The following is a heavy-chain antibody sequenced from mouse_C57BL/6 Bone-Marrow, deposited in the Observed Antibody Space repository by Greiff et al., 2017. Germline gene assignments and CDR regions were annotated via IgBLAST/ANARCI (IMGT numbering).Heavy chain of an antibody. D-gene: IGHD2-4*01. V-gene: IGHV5-15*01. CDR2: ISNLAYSI. Sequence: EVQRVESGGGLVQPGGSLKLSCAASGFTFSDYGMAWVRQAPRKGPEWVAFISNLAYSIYYADTVTGRFTISRENAKNTLYLEMSSLRSEDTAMYYCARQADDYDWFAYWGQGTLVTVSA. CDR3: ARQADDYDWFAY. J-gene: IGHJ3*01. CDR1: GFTFSDYG.